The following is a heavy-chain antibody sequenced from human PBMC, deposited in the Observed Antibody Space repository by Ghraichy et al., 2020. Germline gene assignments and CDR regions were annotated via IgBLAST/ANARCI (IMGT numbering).Heavy chain of an antibody. CDR1: GFTFRSYA. V-gene: IGHV3-23*01. CDR3: AKGLVTIDMGHWFDP. CDR2: ISGSGDEI. Sequence: GGSLRLSCVASGFTFRSYAMNWVRQAPGKGLEWVSIISGSGDEIHYADSVKGRFTISRDNSKNTLYLQMNSLRAEDTAVYYCAKGLVTIDMGHWFDPWGQGTLVTVSS. J-gene: IGHJ5*02. D-gene: IGHD2-21*02.